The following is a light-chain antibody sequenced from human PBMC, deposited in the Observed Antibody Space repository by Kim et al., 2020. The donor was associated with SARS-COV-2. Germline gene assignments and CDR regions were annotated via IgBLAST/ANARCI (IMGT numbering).Light chain of an antibody. CDR1: SSDVGGYNY. CDR2: EVS. Sequence: GQSVTISCNGTSSDVGGYNYVSWYQQHPGKAPKLMIYEVSKRPSGVPDRFSGSKSGNTASLTVSGLQAEDEADYYCSSYAGSNTVVFGGGTQLTVL. V-gene: IGLV2-8*01. J-gene: IGLJ2*01. CDR3: SSYAGSNTVV.